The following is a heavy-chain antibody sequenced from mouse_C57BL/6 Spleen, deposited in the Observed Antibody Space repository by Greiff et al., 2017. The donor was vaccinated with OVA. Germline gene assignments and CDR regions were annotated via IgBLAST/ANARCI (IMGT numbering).Heavy chain of an antibody. CDR2: IDPSDSDT. CDR1: GYTFTSYW. J-gene: IGHJ4*01. CDR3: ARFHYGSSFTYAMDY. D-gene: IGHD1-1*01. Sequence: QVQLQQPGAELVRPGSSVKLSCKASGYTFTSYWMHWVKQRPIQGLEWIGNIDPSDSDTHYNQKFKDKATLTVDKSSSTAYMQLSSLTSEDSAVYYCARFHYGSSFTYAMDYWGQGTSVTVSS. V-gene: IGHV1-52*01.